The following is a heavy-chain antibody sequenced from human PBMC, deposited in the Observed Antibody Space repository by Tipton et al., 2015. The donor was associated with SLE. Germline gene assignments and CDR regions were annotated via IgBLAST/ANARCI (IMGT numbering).Heavy chain of an antibody. CDR1: GGSISSYY. CDR3: ARFWSGYSYYFDY. D-gene: IGHD3-3*01. J-gene: IGHJ4*02. V-gene: IGHV4-59*03. Sequence: SLRLSCTVSGGSISSYYWSWIRQPPGKGLEWIGYIYYSGSTNYNPSLKSRVTISVDTSKNQFSLKLSSVTAADTAVYYCARFWSGYSYYFDYWGQGTLVTVSS. CDR2: IYYSGST.